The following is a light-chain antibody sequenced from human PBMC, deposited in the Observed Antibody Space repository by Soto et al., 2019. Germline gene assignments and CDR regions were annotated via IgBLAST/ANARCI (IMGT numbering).Light chain of an antibody. CDR3: QKYDRAPFT. Sequence: DIQMTQSPSSLSVSVGXRVTITCRASQDIRNYLAWYQQKPGKVPKLLIYAASTLQSGVPSRFSGSGSGTDFTLTLNSLQPEDIATYYCQKYDRAPFTFGPGTKVDIK. V-gene: IGKV1-27*01. CDR2: AAS. CDR1: QDIRNY. J-gene: IGKJ3*01.